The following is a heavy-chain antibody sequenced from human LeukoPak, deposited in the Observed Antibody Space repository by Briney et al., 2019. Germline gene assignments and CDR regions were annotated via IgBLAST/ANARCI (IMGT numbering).Heavy chain of an antibody. CDR1: GFTFSSYE. Sequence: GGSLRLSCAASGFTFSSYEMNWVRQAPGKGLEWVSYISSSHTIYYADSVKGRFTISRDNAKNSLYLQMNSLRAEDTAVYYCASGYGETRGYFDYCGQGTLVTVSS. CDR3: ASGYGETRGYFDY. V-gene: IGHV3-48*03. D-gene: IGHD4-17*01. J-gene: IGHJ4*02. CDR2: ISSSHTI.